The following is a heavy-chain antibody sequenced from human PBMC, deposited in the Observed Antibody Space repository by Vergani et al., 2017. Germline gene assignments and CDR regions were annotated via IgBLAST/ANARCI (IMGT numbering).Heavy chain of an antibody. CDR3: ANGREGGDSSGEVDY. J-gene: IGHJ4*02. CDR2: ISYDGSNK. V-gene: IGHV3-30*18. CDR1: GFTFSSYG. D-gene: IGHD3-22*01. Sequence: QVQLVESGGGVVQPGRSLRLSCAASGFTFSSYGMHWVRQAPGKGLEWVAVISYDGSNKYYADSVKGRVTISRDNSKNTLYLQMNSLRAEDTAVYYCANGREGGDSSGEVDYWGQGTLVTVSS.